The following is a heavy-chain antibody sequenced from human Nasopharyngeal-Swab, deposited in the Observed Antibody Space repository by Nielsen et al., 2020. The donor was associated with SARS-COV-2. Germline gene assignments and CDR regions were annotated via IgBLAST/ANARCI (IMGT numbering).Heavy chain of an antibody. CDR2: ISGSGGST. J-gene: IGHJ4*02. CDR1: GFTFSSYA. Sequence: GESLKISCAASGFTFSSYAMSWVRQAPGKGLELVSAISGSGGSTYYADSVKGRFTISRDNSKNTLYLQMNSLRAEDTAVYYCAKGLWFGELLSGLNYWGQGTLVTVSS. D-gene: IGHD3-10*01. CDR3: AKGLWFGELLSGLNY. V-gene: IGHV3-23*01.